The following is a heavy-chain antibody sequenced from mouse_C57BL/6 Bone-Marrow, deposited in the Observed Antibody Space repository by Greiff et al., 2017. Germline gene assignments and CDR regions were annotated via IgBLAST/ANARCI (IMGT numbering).Heavy chain of an antibody. Sequence: VQLQQPGAELVKPGASVKVSCKASGYTFTSYWMHWVKQRPGQGLEWIGRIHPSDSDTNYNQKFKGKATLTVDQSSSTAYMQLSSLTSEDSAVYDWAIGGGSSRSSDCWGQGTTLTVSS. D-gene: IGHD1-1*01. J-gene: IGHJ2*01. V-gene: IGHV1-74*01. CDR2: IHPSDSDT. CDR1: GYTFTSYW. CDR3: AIGGGSSRSSDC.